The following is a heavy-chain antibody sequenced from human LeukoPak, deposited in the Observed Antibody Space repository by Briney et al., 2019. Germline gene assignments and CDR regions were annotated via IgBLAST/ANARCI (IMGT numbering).Heavy chain of an antibody. CDR1: GFTFSSNS. Sequence: GGSLRLSCAVAGFTFSSNSMNWVRQAPGKGLEWVSFISSSSSYIYYADSVTGRFTISRDNAKNSLYLQMNSLRAEDTAVYYCAKDRWGSIYYGMDVWGQGTTVTVSS. D-gene: IGHD2/OR15-2a*01. CDR2: ISSSSSYI. CDR3: AKDRWGSIYYGMDV. J-gene: IGHJ6*02. V-gene: IGHV3-21*04.